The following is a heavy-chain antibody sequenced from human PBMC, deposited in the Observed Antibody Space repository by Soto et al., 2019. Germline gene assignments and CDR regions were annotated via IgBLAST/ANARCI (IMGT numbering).Heavy chain of an antibody. CDR2: IIPILGIA. J-gene: IGHJ3*02. CDR1: GGTFSSYT. CDR3: ARPSHYYGPRAFDI. Sequence: GASVKVSCKASGGTFSSYTISWVRQAPGQGLEWMGRIIPILGIANYAQKFQGRVTITADKSTSTAYMELSSLRSEDTAVYYCARPSHYYGPRAFDIWGQGTMVTVSS. D-gene: IGHD3-10*01. V-gene: IGHV1-69*02.